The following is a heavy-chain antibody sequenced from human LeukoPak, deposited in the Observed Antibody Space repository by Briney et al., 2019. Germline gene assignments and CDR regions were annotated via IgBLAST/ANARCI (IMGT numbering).Heavy chain of an antibody. V-gene: IGHV4-31*03. CDR1: GGSISSGGYY. CDR3: ARVGLKEKYGMDV. Sequence: SQTLSLTCTVSGGSISSGGYYWSWIRQHPGKGLEWIGYIYYSGSTYYNPSLKSRVTISVDTSKNQFSLKLSSVTAADTAVYYCARVGLKEKYGMDVWGQGTTVTVSS. D-gene: IGHD5/OR15-5a*01. J-gene: IGHJ6*02. CDR2: IYYSGST.